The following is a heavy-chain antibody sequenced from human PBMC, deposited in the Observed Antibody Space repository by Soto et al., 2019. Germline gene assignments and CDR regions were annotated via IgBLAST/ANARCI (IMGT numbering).Heavy chain of an antibody. D-gene: IGHD3-3*01. CDR1: GDTFTSYY. V-gene: IGHV1-46*01. CDR2: INPSGTST. CDR3: VGELPGSGYCDY. Sequence: ASVKVSCKASGDTFTSYYVHWMRQAPGQGLEWIGLINPSGTSTNYAQKFRGRVTMTRDTSTSTVYMELSSLRSEDAALYYCVGELPGSGYCDYWGQGTLVTVSS. J-gene: IGHJ4*02.